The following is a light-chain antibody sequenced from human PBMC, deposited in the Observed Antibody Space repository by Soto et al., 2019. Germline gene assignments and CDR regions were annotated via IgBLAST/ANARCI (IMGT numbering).Light chain of an antibody. CDR3: QEYDSYPPT. J-gene: IGKJ2*01. Sequence: EIVLTQSPGTLSLASGERATLSCRASQSVSSSYLGWYQQKPGQAPRLLIYAASSRATGAPDEFSGSGSGTDFTLTVSRLEPEDVAVFYCQEYDSYPPTCGQGTKVEIK. V-gene: IGKV3-20*01. CDR2: AAS. CDR1: QSVSSSY.